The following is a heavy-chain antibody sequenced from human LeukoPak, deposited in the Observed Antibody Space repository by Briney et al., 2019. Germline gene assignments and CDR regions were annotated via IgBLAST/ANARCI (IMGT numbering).Heavy chain of an antibody. CDR2: INHSGST. J-gene: IGHJ6*03. Sequence: PSETLSLTCAVYGGSFSGYYWSWIRQPPGKGLEWIGEINHSGSTNYNPSLKSRVTISVDTSKNQFSLKLSSVTAADTAVYYCARGLYSSSGGARLYYYYMDVWGKGTTVTVSS. CDR3: ARGLYSSSGGARLYYYYMDV. V-gene: IGHV4-34*01. D-gene: IGHD6-13*01. CDR1: GGSFSGYY.